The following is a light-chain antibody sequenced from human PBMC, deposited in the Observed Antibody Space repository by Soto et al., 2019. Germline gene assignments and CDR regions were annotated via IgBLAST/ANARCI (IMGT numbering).Light chain of an antibody. V-gene: IGKV3-20*01. CDR3: QQYGSSPLT. J-gene: IGKJ4*01. CDR1: QSVSNNY. Sequence: EIVLTQSPCTLSLSPVERSTLSFIASQSVSNNYLAWYQQQPGHSPRLLIYGASNRATGIPDRFSGSGSGTDFTLTISRLEPEDFAVYYCQQYGSSPLTFGGGTKVDIK. CDR2: GAS.